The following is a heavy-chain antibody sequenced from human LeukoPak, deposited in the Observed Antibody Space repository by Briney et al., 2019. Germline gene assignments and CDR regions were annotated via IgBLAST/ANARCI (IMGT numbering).Heavy chain of an antibody. Sequence: ASVKVSCKASGYTFTSYVINWVRQATGQGLEWMGWMNPNSGNTGYAQKFQGRVTMTRSTSISTAYMELSSLRSEDTAVYYCARGTEWLLGHYYLDMDVWGKGTTVTVSS. D-gene: IGHD3-3*01. CDR3: ARGTEWLLGHYYLDMDV. CDR1: GYTFTSYV. J-gene: IGHJ6*03. V-gene: IGHV1-8*01. CDR2: MNPNSGNT.